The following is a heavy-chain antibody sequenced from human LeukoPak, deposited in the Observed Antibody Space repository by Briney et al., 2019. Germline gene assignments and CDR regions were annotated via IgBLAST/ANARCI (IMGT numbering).Heavy chain of an antibody. CDR2: ISSSSSTI. CDR1: GFTFSSYS. Sequence: PGGSLRLSCAASGFTFSSYSMNWVRQAPGKGLEWVSYISSSSSTIYYADSVKGRFSISRDNAKNTLYLQMNSLRVEDTAVYYCARGRPHGNDYWGQGTLVTVSS. D-gene: IGHD4-23*01. J-gene: IGHJ4*02. V-gene: IGHV3-48*04. CDR3: ARGRPHGNDY.